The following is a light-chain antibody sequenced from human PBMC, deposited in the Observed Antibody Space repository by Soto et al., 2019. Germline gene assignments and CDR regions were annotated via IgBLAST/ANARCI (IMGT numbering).Light chain of an antibody. CDR3: QQSNNWPYT. CDR1: QSVSSN. J-gene: IGKJ2*01. Sequence: EIVMTQSPATLSVSPGKRATLSCRASQSVSSNLAWYQQKPGQGPRLLLYGASTRATGIPARFSGSGSGTDFTLTISSLQSEDFAVYYCQQSNNWPYTFGQGTKLEIK. CDR2: GAS. V-gene: IGKV3-15*01.